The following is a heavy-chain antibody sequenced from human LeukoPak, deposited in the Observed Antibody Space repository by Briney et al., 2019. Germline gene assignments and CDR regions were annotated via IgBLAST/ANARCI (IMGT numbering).Heavy chain of an antibody. D-gene: IGHD3-10*01. CDR3: ARVGEFDY. CDR1: GFTLSRYA. CDR2: ITSNGGST. J-gene: IGHJ4*02. V-gene: IGHV3-64D*06. Sequence: GGSLRLSCSASGFTLSRYAMHWVRQAPGKGLEYVSAITSNGGSTFYADFVRGRFTVSRDISKNTLYLQMSSLRDEDTAVYYCARVGEFDYWGQGTQVTVSS.